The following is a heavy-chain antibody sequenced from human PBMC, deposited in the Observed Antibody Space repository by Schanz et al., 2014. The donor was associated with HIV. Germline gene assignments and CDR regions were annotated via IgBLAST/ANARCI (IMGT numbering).Heavy chain of an antibody. V-gene: IGHV4-34*01. CDR2: ITHRGTT. CDR1: GGPFSHAY. CDR3: ASLHVEATGTTFGY. J-gene: IGHJ4*02. D-gene: IGHD3-9*01. Sequence: QVQLQQWGAGLLKPSETLSLTCAVYGGPFSHAYWSWVRHPPGKGREWIGEITHRGTTNYNPSLKTRVTMSINTSKNQFSLKLNSVTAADTGVYYCASLHVEATGTTFGYWGQGTLVTVSS.